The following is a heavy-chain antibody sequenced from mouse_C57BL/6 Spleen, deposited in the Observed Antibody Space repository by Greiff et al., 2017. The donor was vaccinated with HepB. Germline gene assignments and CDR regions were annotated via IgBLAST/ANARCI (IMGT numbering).Heavy chain of an antibody. CDR1: GYTFTDYE. CDR3: TRGDYYGSIYGY. J-gene: IGHJ2*01. Sequence: QVQLKESGAELVRPGASVTLSCKASGYTFTDYEMHWVKQTPVHGLEWIGAIDPETGGTAYNQKFKGKAILTADKSSSTAYMELRSLTSEDSAVYYCTRGDYYGSIYGYWGQGTTLTVSS. V-gene: IGHV1-15*01. CDR2: IDPETGGT. D-gene: IGHD1-1*01.